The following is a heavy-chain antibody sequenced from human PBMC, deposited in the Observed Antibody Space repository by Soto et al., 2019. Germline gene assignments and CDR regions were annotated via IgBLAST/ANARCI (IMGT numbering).Heavy chain of an antibody. V-gene: IGHV3-30*18. CDR1: GFTISRYG. J-gene: IGHJ4*02. Sequence: QVQLVESGGGVVQPGRSLRLSCAASGFTISRYGMHWVRQAPGKGLEWVAVISFDGNDEDYADSVKGRFTISRDNSKNTLYLQMNSLRVEDTAVYYCAKLMFGGYCTNVVCYIPDYWGQGTLLTVSS. D-gene: IGHD2-8*01. CDR2: ISFDGNDE. CDR3: AKLMFGGYCTNVVCYIPDY.